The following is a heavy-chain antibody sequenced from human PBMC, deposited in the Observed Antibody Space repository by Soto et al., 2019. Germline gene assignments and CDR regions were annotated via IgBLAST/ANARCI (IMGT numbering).Heavy chain of an antibody. CDR2: IYPGDSDT. CDR1: GYSFTSYW. D-gene: IGHD2-8*01. J-gene: IGHJ3*02. V-gene: IGHV5-51*01. CDR3: ATSSWDCTNGVFYLGERDNFFDI. Sequence: PGESLKISCQGSGYSFTSYWIGWVRQMPGKGLEWMGIIYPGDSDTRYNPSFQGQVTISADKSISTAYLQWSSLKASDTAMYYCATSSWDCTNGVFYLGERDNFFDIWGQGTMVTVSS.